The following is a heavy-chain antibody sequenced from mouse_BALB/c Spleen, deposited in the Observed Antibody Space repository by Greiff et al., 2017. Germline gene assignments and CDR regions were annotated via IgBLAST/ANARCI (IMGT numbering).Heavy chain of an antibody. V-gene: IGHV5-6*01. Sequence: EVHLVESGGDLVKPGGSLKLSCAASGFTFSSYGMSWVRQTPDKRLEWVATISSGGSYTYYPDSVKGRFTISRDNAKNTLYLQMSSLKSEDTAMYYCARRGTTVEYYAMDYWGQGTSVTVSS. D-gene: IGHD1-1*01. J-gene: IGHJ4*01. CDR3: ARRGTTVEYYAMDY. CDR2: ISSGGSYT. CDR1: GFTFSSYG.